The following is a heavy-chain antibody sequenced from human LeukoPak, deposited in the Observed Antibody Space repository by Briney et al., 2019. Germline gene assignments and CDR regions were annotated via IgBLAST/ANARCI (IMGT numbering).Heavy chain of an antibody. CDR3: ARAEWELLPGTYYYYYMDV. V-gene: IGHV6-1*01. J-gene: IGHJ6*03. CDR1: GDIVSSNSAA. Sequence: SQTLSLTCAISGDIVSSNSAAWNWIRQSPSRGLEWLVRTYYRSNLYNDYAVSVRSRITMNPDTSKNQFSLQLNSVTPEDTAVYYCARAEWELLPGTYYYYYMDVRGKGTTVTISS. D-gene: IGHD1-26*01. CDR2: TYYRSNLYN.